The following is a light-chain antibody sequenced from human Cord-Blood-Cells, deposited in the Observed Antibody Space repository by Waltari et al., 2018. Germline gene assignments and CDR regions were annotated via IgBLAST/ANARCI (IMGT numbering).Light chain of an antibody. V-gene: IGLV2-14*01. Sequence: QSALTQPASVSGSPGQSITISCTGTSRDVGGYNYVSWYQQHPGKAPKLMIYDVSKRPSGVSNRFSGSKSGNTASLTISGLQAEDEADYYCSSYTSSSTFYVFGTGTKVTVL. CDR2: DVS. CDR3: SSYTSSSTFYV. J-gene: IGLJ1*01. CDR1: SRDVGGYNY.